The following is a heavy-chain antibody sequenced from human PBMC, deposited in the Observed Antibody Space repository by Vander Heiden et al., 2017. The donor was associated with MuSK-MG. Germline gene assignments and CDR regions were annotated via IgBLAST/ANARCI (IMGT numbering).Heavy chain of an antibody. CDR2: IYPNSGGT. J-gene: IGHJ4*02. CDR1: GYTFIDYY. CDR3: ARRPDYGSDHYNLQFDC. V-gene: IGHV1-2*02. D-gene: IGHD3-3*01. Sequence: QVQLVQSGAELKKPGASVKVSCKASGYTFIDYYMHWVRQAPGQGLEWMGWIYPNSGGTVYSQKCQGRVTMTRDTSVTTTYMELNRLKPEDKAVYYCARRPDYGSDHYNLQFDCCGLVTLVPIS.